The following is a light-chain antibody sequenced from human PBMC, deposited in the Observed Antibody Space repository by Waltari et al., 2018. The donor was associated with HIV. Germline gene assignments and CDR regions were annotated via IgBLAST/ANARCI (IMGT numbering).Light chain of an antibody. CDR2: WAS. CDR3: QQYYSHPRT. J-gene: IGKJ2*01. CDR1: QSILFSTTNSNY. V-gene: IGKV4-1*01. Sequence: DIVLTQSTDSLTVSLGERATINCKASQSILFSTTNSNYLAWYQQKPGHPPKLLISWASGRRSGVPDRFSGAGSGTDFTLTITSLQAEDVAVYYCQQYYSHPRTFGQGTKLEI.